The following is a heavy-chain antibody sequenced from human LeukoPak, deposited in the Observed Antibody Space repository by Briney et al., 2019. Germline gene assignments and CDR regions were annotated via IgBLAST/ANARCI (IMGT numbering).Heavy chain of an antibody. D-gene: IGHD6-19*01. Sequence: ASVKVSCKASGGTFSSYAISWVRQAPGQGLEWMGGIIPIFGTANYAQKFQGRVTVTTDESTSTANMELSSLRSEDTAMYYCARAMGHSSGWPYDAFDIWGQGTMVTVSS. CDR1: GGTFSSYA. J-gene: IGHJ3*02. CDR3: ARAMGHSSGWPYDAFDI. V-gene: IGHV1-69*05. CDR2: IIPIFGTA.